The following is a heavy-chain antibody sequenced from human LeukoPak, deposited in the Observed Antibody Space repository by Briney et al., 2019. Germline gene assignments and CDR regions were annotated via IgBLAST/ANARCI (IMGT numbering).Heavy chain of an antibody. CDR3: VRDGPSWGLL. CDR1: GGSIGTYY. J-gene: IGHJ4*02. V-gene: IGHV4-4*07. CDR2: IFTTGGA. Sequence: SEILSLTCTVSGGSIGTYYWSWIRQPAGKGLEWIGRIFTTGGANYNPSLKSRVTMSLDTSKNLFSLKLNSVTAADTAVYYCVRDGPSWGLLWGQGALVTVSS. D-gene: IGHD7-27*01.